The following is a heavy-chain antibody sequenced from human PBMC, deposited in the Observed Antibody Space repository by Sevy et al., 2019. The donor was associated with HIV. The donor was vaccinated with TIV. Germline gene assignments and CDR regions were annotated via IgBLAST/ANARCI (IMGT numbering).Heavy chain of an antibody. Sequence: ASVKVSCKASGYTFTGYYMHWVRQAPGQGLEWMGWINPNSGGTNYAQKFQGRVTMTRDTSISTAYMELSRLRSDDTAVYYCARDRPRPYSSSYGSYYYYYGMDVWGQWTTVTVSS. J-gene: IGHJ6*02. CDR3: ARDRPRPYSSSYGSYYYYYGMDV. CDR2: INPNSGGT. V-gene: IGHV1-2*02. CDR1: GYTFTGYY. D-gene: IGHD6-6*01.